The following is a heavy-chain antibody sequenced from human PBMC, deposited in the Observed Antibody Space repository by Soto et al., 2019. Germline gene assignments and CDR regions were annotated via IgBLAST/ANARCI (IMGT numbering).Heavy chain of an antibody. CDR1: GFTVSSNY. V-gene: IGHV3-53*01. CDR3: ARVIWRLGPGGMAV. CDR2: IYSGGST. D-gene: IGHD3-22*01. Sequence: EVQLVESGGGLIQPGGSLRLSCAASGFTVSSNYMSWVRQAPGKGLEWVSVIYSGGSTYYADSVKGRFTISRDNSKNTPYLQRNGLGAGDTAVYYGARVIWRLGPGGMAVWGQGTMVTVSS. J-gene: IGHJ6*02.